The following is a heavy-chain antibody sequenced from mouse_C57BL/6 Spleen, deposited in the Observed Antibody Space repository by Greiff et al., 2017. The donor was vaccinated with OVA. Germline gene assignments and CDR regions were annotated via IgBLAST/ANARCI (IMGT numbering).Heavy chain of an antibody. D-gene: IGHD3-2*02. CDR2: IYWDDDK. CDR3: ARRDSGPAWFAY. Sequence: QVTLKESGPGILQSSQTLSLTCSFSGFSLSTSGMGVSWIRQPSGKGLEWLAHIYWDDDKRYNPSLKSRLTISKDTSRNQVFLKITSVDTADTATYYCARRDSGPAWFAYWGQGTLVTVSA. V-gene: IGHV8-12*01. CDR1: GFSLSTSGMG. J-gene: IGHJ3*01.